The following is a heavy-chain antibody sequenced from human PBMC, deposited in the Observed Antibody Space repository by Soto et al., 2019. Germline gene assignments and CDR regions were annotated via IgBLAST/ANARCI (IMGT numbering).Heavy chain of an antibody. CDR3: ARVWCSSSSVDY. CDR2: IYYIGRT. Sequence: QVQLQESGPGLVKPSQTLSLTCTVSGGSISSGGYYWSWIRQHPGKGLEWIGYIYYIGRTYYNPSLKSRVTISVDTSKNQFSLKLSSVTAADTAVYYCARVWCSSSSVDYWGQGTLVTVSS. V-gene: IGHV4-31*03. J-gene: IGHJ4*02. CDR1: GGSISSGGYY. D-gene: IGHD6-6*01.